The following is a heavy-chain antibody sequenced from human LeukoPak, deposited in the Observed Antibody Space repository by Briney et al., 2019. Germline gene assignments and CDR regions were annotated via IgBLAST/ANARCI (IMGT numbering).Heavy chain of an antibody. D-gene: IGHD6-13*01. CDR3: ARGGATAAGPFDY. J-gene: IGHJ4*02. CDR1: GSTFSNYW. V-gene: IGHV3-7*03. CDR2: IKQDGSEK. Sequence: PGGSLRLSCAASGSTFSNYWMTWVRQAPGKGLEWVANIKQDGSEKFYVDSVKGRFTISRDNAENSLFLQMNSLRAEDTAMYYCARGGATAAGPFDYWGQGTLVTVSS.